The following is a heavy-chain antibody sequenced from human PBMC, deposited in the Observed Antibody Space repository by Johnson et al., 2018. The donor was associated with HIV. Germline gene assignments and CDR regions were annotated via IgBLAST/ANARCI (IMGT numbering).Heavy chain of an antibody. V-gene: IGHV3-66*01. CDR3: ARSSGRYLDDAFDI. CDR2: IYSGGST. CDR1: GFTVSSNY. D-gene: IGHD1-26*01. J-gene: IGHJ3*02. Sequence: VQLVESGGGLVQRGGSLRLSCAASGFTVSSNYMSWVRQAPGKGLEWVSVIYSGGSTYYADSVKGRFTISRDNSKNTLYLQMNSLRAEDTAVYYCARSSGRYLDDAFDIWGQGTMVTVSS.